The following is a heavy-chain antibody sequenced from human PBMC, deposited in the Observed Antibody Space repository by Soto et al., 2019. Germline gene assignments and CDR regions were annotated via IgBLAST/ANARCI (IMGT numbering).Heavy chain of an antibody. CDR1: GGSISSYY. V-gene: IGHV4-59*08. CDR2: IYYSGST. CDR3: AGLASRRNDYGDYVRHFDY. D-gene: IGHD4-17*01. Sequence: SETLSLTCTVSGGSISSYYWSWIRQPPGKGLEWIGYIYYSGSTNYNPSLKSRVTISVDTSKNQFSLKLSSVTAADTAVYYFAGLASRRNDYGDYVRHFDYGGQGTLVPFS. J-gene: IGHJ4*02.